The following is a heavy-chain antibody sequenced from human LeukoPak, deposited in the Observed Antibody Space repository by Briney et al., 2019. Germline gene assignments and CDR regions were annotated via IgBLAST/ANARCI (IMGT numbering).Heavy chain of an antibody. CDR1: GGSISSSSYY. D-gene: IGHD6-6*01. Sequence: PSETLSLTCTVSGGSISSSSYYWRWIRQPPGEGLEWIGSIYYSGSTYYNPSLKSRVTISVDTSKNQFSLKLSSVTAADTAVYYCARHTTLSIAAQFDYWGQGTLVTVSS. V-gene: IGHV4-39*01. CDR3: ARHTTLSIAAQFDY. CDR2: IYYSGST. J-gene: IGHJ4*02.